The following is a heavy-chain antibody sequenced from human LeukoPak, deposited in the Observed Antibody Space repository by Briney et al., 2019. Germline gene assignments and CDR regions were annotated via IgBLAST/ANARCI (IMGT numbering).Heavy chain of an antibody. CDR3: AKVGTYYYDSSGSAGAFDI. CDR1: GFTFSSYG. Sequence: GGSLRLSCAASGFTFSSYGMHWVRQAPGKGLEWVAFIRYDGSNKYYADSVKGRFTISRDNSKNTLYLQMSSLRAEDTAVYYRAKVGTYYYDSSGSAGAFDIWGQGTMVTVSS. V-gene: IGHV3-30*02. D-gene: IGHD3-22*01. CDR2: IRYDGSNK. J-gene: IGHJ3*02.